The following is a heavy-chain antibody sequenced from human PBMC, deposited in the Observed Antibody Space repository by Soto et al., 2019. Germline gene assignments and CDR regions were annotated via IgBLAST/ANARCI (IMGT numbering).Heavy chain of an antibody. V-gene: IGHV1-18*01. Sequence: QVQLVQSGAEVRKPGASVKVSCKASGYTFSTSGMSWLRQAPGQGLERMGWISTYNGDTNDAPKVQDRVTMTSDTSTSRVYMERMSMRSEDTAVYDGAGAGAAPYSDYGMDVWGQGTRVTVSS. J-gene: IGHJ6*02. CDR3: AGAGAAPYSDYGMDV. D-gene: IGHD2-15*01. CDR1: GYTFSTSG. CDR2: ISTYNGDT.